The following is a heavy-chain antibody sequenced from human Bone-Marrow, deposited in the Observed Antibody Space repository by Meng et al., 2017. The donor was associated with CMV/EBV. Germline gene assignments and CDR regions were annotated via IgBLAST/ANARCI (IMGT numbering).Heavy chain of an antibody. D-gene: IGHD6-6*01. Sequence: GESLKISCAASGFTFSTYAMTWVRQAPGKGLEWVSTISGSGGSTYYADSVKGRFTISRDNSKNTLYLQMNSLRAEDTAVYYCARDSHSSSPEYYYYYGMDVWGQGTTVTGSS. CDR2: ISGSGGST. CDR1: GFTFSTYA. J-gene: IGHJ6*02. CDR3: ARDSHSSSPEYYYYYGMDV. V-gene: IGHV3-23*01.